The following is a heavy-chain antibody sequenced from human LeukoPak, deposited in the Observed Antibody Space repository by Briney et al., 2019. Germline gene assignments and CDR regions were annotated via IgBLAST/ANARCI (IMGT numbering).Heavy chain of an antibody. CDR2: ISSSGNYI. Sequence: GGSLRLSCTAAGFTVSDYSMRWVRQAPGKGLGWVSSISSSGNYIYYADSMKGRFTIYRDNAKHSMYLQMNSLRAEDTAVYYCARGGINVDTAMVTLPYWGQGTLVTVSS. CDR1: GFTVSDYS. D-gene: IGHD5-18*01. CDR3: ARGGINVDTAMVTLPY. J-gene: IGHJ4*02. V-gene: IGHV3-21*01.